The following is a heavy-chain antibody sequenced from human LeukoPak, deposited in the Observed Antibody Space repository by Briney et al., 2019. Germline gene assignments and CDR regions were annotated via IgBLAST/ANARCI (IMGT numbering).Heavy chain of an antibody. V-gene: IGHV1-69*13. CDR3: ARVQQLVLDY. J-gene: IGHJ4*02. CDR1: GGTFSSYA. D-gene: IGHD6-6*01. CDR2: IIPIFGTA. Sequence: GASVKVSCKASGGTFSSYAISWVRQAPGQGLEWMGGIIPIFGTANYAQKCQGRVTITADESTSTAYMELSSLRSEDTAVYYCARVQQLVLDYWGQGTLVTVSS.